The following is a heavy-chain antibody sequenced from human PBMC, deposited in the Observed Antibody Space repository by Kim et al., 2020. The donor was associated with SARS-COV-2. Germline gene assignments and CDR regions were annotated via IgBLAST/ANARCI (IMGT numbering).Heavy chain of an antibody. J-gene: IGHJ4*02. Sequence: NPTLKRRVTISVDTSKNQFSLKLSSVTAADTAVYYCATLLGPVVVTAIDYWGQGTLVTVSS. CDR3: ATLLGPVVVTAIDY. D-gene: IGHD2-21*02. V-gene: IGHV4-39*01.